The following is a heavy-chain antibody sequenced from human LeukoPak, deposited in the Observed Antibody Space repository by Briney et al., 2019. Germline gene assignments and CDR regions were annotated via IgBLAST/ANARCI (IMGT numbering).Heavy chain of an antibody. D-gene: IGHD6-19*01. CDR2: IYYSGST. Sequence: PSETLSLTCTVSGGSISSYYLSWIRQPPGKGLEWIGYIYYSGSTNYNPSLKSRVTISVDTSKNQFSLNLSSVTAADTAVYYCERDLLSTAGYFDYWGQGTLVTVSS. V-gene: IGHV4-59*01. J-gene: IGHJ4*02. CDR3: ERDLLSTAGYFDY. CDR1: GGSISSYY.